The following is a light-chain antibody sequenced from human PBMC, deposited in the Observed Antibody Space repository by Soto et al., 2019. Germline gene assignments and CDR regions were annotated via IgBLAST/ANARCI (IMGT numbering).Light chain of an antibody. Sequence: QPVLTQPPSASGTPGQRVTISCSGSSSNIGSNYVYWYQQLPGTAPKLLIYRNNQRPSGVPDRFSGSKSGTSAYLAISGLRSEDEADYYCAAWDDSLSGPWVFGGGTKLTVL. CDR1: SSNIGSNY. J-gene: IGLJ3*02. CDR3: AAWDDSLSGPWV. CDR2: RNN. V-gene: IGLV1-47*01.